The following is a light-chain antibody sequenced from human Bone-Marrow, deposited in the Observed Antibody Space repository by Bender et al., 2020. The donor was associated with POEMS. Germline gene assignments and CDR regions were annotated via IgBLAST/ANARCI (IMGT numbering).Light chain of an antibody. J-gene: IGLJ1*01. CDR1: NIETKS. CDR2: DDS. Sequence: SYVLTQPPSVSVAPGQTASITCGGNNIETKSVHWYQRKPGQAPVLVVYDDSDRPFGIPERFSGSNSGNTATLTISGTQAMDEADYYCQAWDNNTGVFGTGTKVTVL. CDR3: QAWDNNTGV. V-gene: IGLV3-21*02.